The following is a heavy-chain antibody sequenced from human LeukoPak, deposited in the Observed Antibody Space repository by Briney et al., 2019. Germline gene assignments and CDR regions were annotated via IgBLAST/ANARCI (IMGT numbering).Heavy chain of an antibody. Sequence: SETLSLTCTVSGGSISPYYWSWIRQPPGKGLEWIAYIYSSGHTNYNPSLMGRVTISVDTSKNQFSLKLNSVTAADTAVYYCARHPYSDGFDIWGQGTMVTISS. J-gene: IGHJ3*02. V-gene: IGHV4-59*08. CDR2: IYSSGHT. CDR3: ARHPYSDGFDI. D-gene: IGHD1-1*01. CDR1: GGSISPYY.